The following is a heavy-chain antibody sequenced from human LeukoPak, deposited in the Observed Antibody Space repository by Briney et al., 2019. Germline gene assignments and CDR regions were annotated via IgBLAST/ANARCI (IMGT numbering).Heavy chain of an antibody. D-gene: IGHD5-12*01. Sequence: GGSLRLSCAASGFTVSSNYMSWVRQAPGKGLEWVSVIYSGGSTYYADSVKGRYTISRDNSKNTLYLQMNSLRAEDTAVYYCARIPRGYSGYIDYWGQGTLVTVSS. CDR2: IYSGGST. V-gene: IGHV3-66*01. J-gene: IGHJ4*02. CDR3: ARIPRGYSGYIDY. CDR1: GFTVSSNY.